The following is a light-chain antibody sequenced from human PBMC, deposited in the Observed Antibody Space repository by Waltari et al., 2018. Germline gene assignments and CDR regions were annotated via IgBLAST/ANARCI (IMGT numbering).Light chain of an antibody. CDR3: SSYTDSSTLV. CDR2: EVS. J-gene: IGLJ3*02. V-gene: IGLV2-14*01. Sequence: QSALTQPASVSGSPGQSITIPCTATSSDVGCYNLPSWYPHHPGKPPNLMIYEVSNRPSGVSNRFSGSKSGNTASLTISGLQTEDEADYYCSSYTDSSTLVFGGGTKLTVL. CDR1: SSDVGCYNL.